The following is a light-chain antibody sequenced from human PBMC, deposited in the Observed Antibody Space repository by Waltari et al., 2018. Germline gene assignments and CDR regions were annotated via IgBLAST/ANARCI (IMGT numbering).Light chain of an antibody. Sequence: DIQMTQSPSTLSASVGDRVTITCRARQCVNSWVAWYQQKPGKAPKLLIFKASNLESGVPSRFSGSGSGTEFTLTISSLQPDDFATYHCQQYDSYWTSGQGTKVEIK. CDR1: QCVNSW. CDR2: KAS. V-gene: IGKV1-5*03. J-gene: IGKJ1*01. CDR3: QQYDSYWT.